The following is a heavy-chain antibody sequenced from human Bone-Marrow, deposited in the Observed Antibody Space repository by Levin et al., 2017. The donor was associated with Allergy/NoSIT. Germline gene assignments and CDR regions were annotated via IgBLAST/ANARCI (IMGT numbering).Heavy chain of an antibody. CDR1: GFTFNLYN. J-gene: IGHJ4*02. D-gene: IGHD2-21*01. CDR3: VRLDRGVIPFDF. CDR2: ISLDGSEQ. Sequence: AGGSLRLSCVASGFTFNLYNMHWVRQAPGKGLEWVALISLDGSEQYYSDSVKGRFTISRDNSKDTLYLQMKSLTPEDTAFYFCVRLDRGVIPFDFWGQGTLVTVSS. V-gene: IGHV3-30*04.